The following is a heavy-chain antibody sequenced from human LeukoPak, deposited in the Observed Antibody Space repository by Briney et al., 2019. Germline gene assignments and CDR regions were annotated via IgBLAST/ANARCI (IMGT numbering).Heavy chain of an antibody. D-gene: IGHD3-16*01. CDR2: IYYSGST. CDR1: GGSISSYY. J-gene: IGHJ5*02. CDR3: AIGGRWAGFDP. Sequence: SETLSLTCTVSGGSISSYYWSWIRQPPGKGLEWIGYIYYSGSTTYNPSLKSRVTISVDTSKNQFSMTLSSVTAADTAVDYCAIGGRWAGFDPWGQGTLVTVSS. V-gene: IGHV4-59*01.